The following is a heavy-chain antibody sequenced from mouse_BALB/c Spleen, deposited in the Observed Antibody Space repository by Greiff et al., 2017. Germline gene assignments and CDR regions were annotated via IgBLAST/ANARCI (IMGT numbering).Heavy chain of an antibody. D-gene: IGHD2-14*01. CDR1: GFTFSSFG. V-gene: IGHV5-17*02. CDR3: ARGPYDVGGYAMDY. CDR2: ISSGSSTI. Sequence: EVKLVESGGGLVQPGGSRKLSCAASGFTFSSFGMHWVRQAPEKGLEWVAYISSGSSTIYYADTVKGRFTISRDNPKNTLFLQMTSLRSEDTAMYYCARGPYDVGGYAMDYWGQGTSVTVSS. J-gene: IGHJ4*01.